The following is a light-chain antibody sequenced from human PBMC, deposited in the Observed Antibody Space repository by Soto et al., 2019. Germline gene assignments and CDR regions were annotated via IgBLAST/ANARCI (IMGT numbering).Light chain of an antibody. CDR1: QSISSY. Sequence: DIQMTQSPSSLSASVGERVTITCRASQSISSYLNWYQQKPGKAPKLLIYAASSLESGIPSRFSGSGSGTDFTLTISSLQPEDFATYYCQQSDSTPFTFGPGTKVDIK. CDR3: QQSDSTPFT. V-gene: IGKV1-39*01. J-gene: IGKJ3*01. CDR2: AAS.